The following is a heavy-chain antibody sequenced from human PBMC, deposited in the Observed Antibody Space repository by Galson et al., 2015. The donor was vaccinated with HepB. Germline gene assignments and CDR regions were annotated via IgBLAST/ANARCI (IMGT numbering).Heavy chain of an antibody. CDR3: ARVSGSDGRDFDY. CDR2: VSADNANT. J-gene: IGHJ4*03. V-gene: IGHV1-18*01. CDR1: GYTFTFYD. D-gene: IGHD2-21*02. Sequence: SVKVSCKASGYTFTFYDISWVRQAPGQGLEWMGWVSADNANTNFAQKLQRRVTMTTDTSTSTAYMELRSLGSDDTAVYYCARVSGSDGRDFDYWGKGTTVTVSS.